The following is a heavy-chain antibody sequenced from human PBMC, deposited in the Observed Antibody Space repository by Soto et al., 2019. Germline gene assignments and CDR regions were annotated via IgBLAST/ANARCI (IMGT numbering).Heavy chain of an antibody. CDR1: GYTFTGYY. D-gene: IGHD1-7*01. CDR3: ARGWNWNYEGGHYGMDV. J-gene: IGHJ6*02. V-gene: IGHV1-2*02. CDR2: INPNSGGT. Sequence: AASVKVSCRASGYTFTGYYMHWVRQAPGQGLEWMGWINPNSGGTNYAQKFQGRVTMARDTSIRTAYMELSRVRADGTAVYYCARGWNWNYEGGHYGMDVWAQGATVTVS.